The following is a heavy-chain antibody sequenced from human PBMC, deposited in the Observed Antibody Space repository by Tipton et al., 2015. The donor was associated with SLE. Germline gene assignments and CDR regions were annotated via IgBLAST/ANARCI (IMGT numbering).Heavy chain of an antibody. V-gene: IGHV4-61*01. CDR3: ARGKPWFDP. J-gene: IGHJ5*02. Sequence: TLSLTCTVSGGSVSGSNHYWTWIRQPPGKGLEWIGYIHNSGSTNYNPSLKSRTTISVDTSKNQFSLKLSSVTAADTAVYYCARGKPWFDPWGQGTLVTVSS. CDR1: GGSVSGSNHY. CDR2: IHNSGST.